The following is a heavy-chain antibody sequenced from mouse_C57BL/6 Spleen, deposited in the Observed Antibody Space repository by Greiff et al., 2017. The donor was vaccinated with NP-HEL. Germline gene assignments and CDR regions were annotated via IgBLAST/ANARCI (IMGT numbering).Heavy chain of an antibody. Sequence: EVKLEESGPGMVKPSQSLSLTCTVTGYSITSGYDWHWIRHFPGNKLEWMGYISYSGSTNYNPSLKSRISITHDTSKNHFFLKLNSVTTEDTATYYCAREDTTVWYFDVWGTGTTVTVSS. CDR2: ISYSGST. CDR3: AREDTTVWYFDV. V-gene: IGHV3-1*01. CDR1: GYSITSGYD. J-gene: IGHJ1*03. D-gene: IGHD1-1*01.